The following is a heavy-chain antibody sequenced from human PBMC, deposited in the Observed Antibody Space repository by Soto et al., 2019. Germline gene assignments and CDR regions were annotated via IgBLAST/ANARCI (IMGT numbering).Heavy chain of an antibody. CDR3: ARSGGGWVYYYVMDV. CDR1: GYSFTSYW. D-gene: IGHD6-19*01. J-gene: IGHJ6*02. V-gene: IGHV5-51*01. Sequence: TGESLKISCKGSGYSFTSYWIGWVRQMPGKGLEWMGIIYPGDSDTRYSPSFQGQVTISADKSISTAYLQWSSLKASDTAMYYCARSGGGWVYYYVMDVWGQVTTVTVSS. CDR2: IYPGDSDT.